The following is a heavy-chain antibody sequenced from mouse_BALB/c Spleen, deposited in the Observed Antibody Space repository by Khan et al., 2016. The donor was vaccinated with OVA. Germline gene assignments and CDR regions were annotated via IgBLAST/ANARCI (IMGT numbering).Heavy chain of an antibody. D-gene: IGHD4-1*01. CDR2: IDPANDNS. CDR3: APAGTGDYFDY. V-gene: IGHV14-3*02. CDR1: GFNIKDTH. Sequence: EVQLQQSGAELVKPEASVKLSCTASGFNIKDTHMHWVKQRPEQGLEWIGRIDPANDNSKYDPRFQGKATITADTSSNTAYLHLSSLTSEDTAVYYCAPAGTGDYFDYWGQGTTLTVSS. J-gene: IGHJ2*01.